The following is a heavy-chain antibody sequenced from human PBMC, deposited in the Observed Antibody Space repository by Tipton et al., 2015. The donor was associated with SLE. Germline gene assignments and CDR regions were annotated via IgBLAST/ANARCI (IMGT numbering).Heavy chain of an antibody. V-gene: IGHV4-59*01. D-gene: IGHD5-12*01. Sequence: TLSLTCTVSGGSNSSYYWSWIRQPPGEGLEWIGYIYYSGSTNYNPSLKSRVSISVDTSKNQFSLKLSSVTAADTAIYYCARYRSGYETVEFWGQGTLVTVSS. CDR3: ARYRSGYETVEF. J-gene: IGHJ4*02. CDR2: IYYSGST. CDR1: GGSNSSYY.